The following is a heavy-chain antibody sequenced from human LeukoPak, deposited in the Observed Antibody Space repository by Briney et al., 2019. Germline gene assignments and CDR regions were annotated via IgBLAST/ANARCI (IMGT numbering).Heavy chain of an antibody. CDR3: AKEPIVATKTYYYYYGMDV. D-gene: IGHD5-12*01. J-gene: IGHJ6*02. Sequence: GGSLRLSCAASGFTFSSYAMSWVRQAPGKGLEWVSAISGSGGSTYYADSMKGRFTISRDNSKNTLYLQMNSLRAEDTAVYYCAKEPIVATKTYYYYYGMDVWGQGTTVTVSS. CDR1: GFTFSSYA. V-gene: IGHV3-23*01. CDR2: ISGSGGST.